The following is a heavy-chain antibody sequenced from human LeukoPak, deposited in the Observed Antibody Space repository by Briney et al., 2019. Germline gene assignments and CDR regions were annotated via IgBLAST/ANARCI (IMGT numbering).Heavy chain of an antibody. J-gene: IGHJ3*02. D-gene: IGHD4-17*01. Sequence: SQTLSLTCTVSGGSISSGGYYWSWIRQHPGKGLEWIGYIYYSGSTYYNPSLESRVTISVDTSKNQFSLKLSSVTAADTAVYYCARDGTVTTSDAFDIWGQGTMVTVSS. CDR3: ARDGTVTTSDAFDI. CDR1: GGSISSGGYY. CDR2: IYYSGST. V-gene: IGHV4-31*03.